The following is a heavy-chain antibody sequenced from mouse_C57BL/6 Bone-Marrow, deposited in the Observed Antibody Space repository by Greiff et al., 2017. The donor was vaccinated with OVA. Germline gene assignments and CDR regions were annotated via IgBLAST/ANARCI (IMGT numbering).Heavy chain of an antibody. CDR2: IHPNSGST. Sequence: QVQLQQPGAELVKPGASVKLSCKASGYTFTSYWMHWVKQRPGQGLEWIGMIHPNSGSTNYNEKFKSKATLTVDKSSSTAYMQLSSLTSEDSAVYYCARYSHGSSYDWYFDVWGTGTTVTVSS. V-gene: IGHV1-64*01. CDR3: ARYSHGSSYDWYFDV. D-gene: IGHD1-1*01. CDR1: GYTFTSYW. J-gene: IGHJ1*03.